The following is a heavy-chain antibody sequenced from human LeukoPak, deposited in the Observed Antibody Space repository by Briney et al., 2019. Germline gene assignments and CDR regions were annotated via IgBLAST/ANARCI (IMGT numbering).Heavy chain of an antibody. J-gene: IGHJ4*02. Sequence: QSGGSLRLSCAASGFTFDDYAMHWVRQAPGKGLEWVSLISWEGDTTYYADSVRGRFTISRDNSKNSLYLQMNSLTADDTAFYYRTRDTDYGSATNYFDHWGQGTLVSVSS. CDR3: TRDTDYGSATNYFDH. D-gene: IGHD3-10*01. CDR2: ISWEGDTT. V-gene: IGHV3-43D*04. CDR1: GFTFDDYA.